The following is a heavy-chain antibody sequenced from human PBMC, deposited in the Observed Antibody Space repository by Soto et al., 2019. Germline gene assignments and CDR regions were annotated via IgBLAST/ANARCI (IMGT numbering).Heavy chain of an antibody. D-gene: IGHD5-18*01. J-gene: IGHJ4*02. Sequence: PGGSLRLSCAASGFTFSIYAMHWVRQSPGKGLEWVAVISYDGSNKYYADSVKGRFTISRDNSKNTLYMQMNSLRAEDTAVYYCARDTCRGYSYFTPVDYSRQGTLVAVSS. V-gene: IGHV3-30-3*01. CDR1: GFTFSIYA. CDR2: ISYDGSNK. CDR3: ARDTCRGYSYFTPVDY.